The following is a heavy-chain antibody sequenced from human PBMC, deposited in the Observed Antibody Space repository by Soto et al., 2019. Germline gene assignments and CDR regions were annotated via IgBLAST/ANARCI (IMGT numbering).Heavy chain of an antibody. D-gene: IGHD3-22*01. CDR2: IKSKTDGGTT. CDR3: TTDLHDSSGYYVDY. V-gene: IGHV3-15*01. J-gene: IGHJ4*02. Sequence: GESLKISCAASGFTFSNAWMSWVRQAPGKGLEWVGRIKSKTDGGTTDYAAPVKGRFTISRDDSKNTLYLQMNSLKTEDTAVYYCTTDLHDSSGYYVDYWGQGTLVTVS. CDR1: GFTFSNAW.